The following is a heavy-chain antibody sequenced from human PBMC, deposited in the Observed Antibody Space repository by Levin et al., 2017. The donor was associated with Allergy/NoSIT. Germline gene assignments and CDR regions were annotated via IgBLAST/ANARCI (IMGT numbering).Heavy chain of an antibody. CDR2: IYYSGST. D-gene: IGHD3-9*01. J-gene: IGHJ2*01. Sequence: SETLSLTCTVSGGSISSSSYYWGWIRQPPGKGLEWIGSIYYSGSTSYNPSLKSRVTISVDTSKNQFSLKLSSVTAADTAVYYCARHQMTGYYPGYFDLWGRGTLVTVSS. V-gene: IGHV4-39*01. CDR1: GGSISSSSYY. CDR3: ARHQMTGYYPGYFDL.